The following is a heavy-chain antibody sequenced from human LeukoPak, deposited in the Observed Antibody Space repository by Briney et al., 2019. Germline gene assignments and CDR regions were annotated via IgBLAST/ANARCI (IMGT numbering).Heavy chain of an antibody. Sequence: ASVKVSCKASGFTFTGYYMHWVRQAPGQGLEWMGRINPNSGGTNYAQKFQGRVTMTRDTSISTAYMELSRLRSDDTAVYYCARVREGGAIDYWGQGTLVTVSS. CDR2: INPNSGGT. CDR3: ARVREGGAIDY. CDR1: GFTFTGYY. J-gene: IGHJ4*02. V-gene: IGHV1-2*06. D-gene: IGHD1-26*01.